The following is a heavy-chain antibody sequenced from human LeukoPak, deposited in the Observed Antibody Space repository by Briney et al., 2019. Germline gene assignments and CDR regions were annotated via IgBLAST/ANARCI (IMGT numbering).Heavy chain of an antibody. CDR2: INPSGGST. Sequence: ASVKVSCKASGSTFTSYYMHWVRQAPGQGLEWMGIINPSGGSTNYAQKFQGRVTMTRDTSTSTVYMELSSLRSEDTAVYYCARDPEWELRSNAFDIWGQGTMVTASA. D-gene: IGHD1-26*01. CDR3: ARDPEWELRSNAFDI. CDR1: GSTFTSYY. J-gene: IGHJ3*02. V-gene: IGHV1-46*01.